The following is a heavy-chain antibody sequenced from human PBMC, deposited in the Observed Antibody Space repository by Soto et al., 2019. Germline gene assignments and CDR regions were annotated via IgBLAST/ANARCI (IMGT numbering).Heavy chain of an antibody. CDR1: GFTFSGSA. J-gene: IGHJ6*03. V-gene: IGHV3-73*01. Sequence: GGSLRLSCAASGFTFSGSAMHWVRQASGKGLEWVGRIRSKANSYATAYAASVKGRFTISRDDSKNTAYLQMNSLKTEDTAVYYCTSYGSGRDGYYYYYMDVWGKGTTVTVSS. CDR2: IRSKANSYAT. D-gene: IGHD3-10*01. CDR3: TSYGSGRDGYYYYYMDV.